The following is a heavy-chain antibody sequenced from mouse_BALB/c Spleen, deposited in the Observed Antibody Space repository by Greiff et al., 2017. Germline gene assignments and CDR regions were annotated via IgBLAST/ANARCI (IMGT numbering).Heavy chain of an antibody. Sequence: EVKLMESGGGLVQPGGSRKLSCAASGFTFSSFGMHWVRQAPEKGLEWVAYISSGSSTIYYADTVKGRFTISRDNPNNTLFLQMTSLRSEDTAMYYCARPLLLSYAMDYWGQGTSVTVSS. CDR1: GFTFSSFG. V-gene: IGHV5-17*02. D-gene: IGHD1-1*01. CDR3: ARPLLLSYAMDY. J-gene: IGHJ4*01. CDR2: ISSGSSTI.